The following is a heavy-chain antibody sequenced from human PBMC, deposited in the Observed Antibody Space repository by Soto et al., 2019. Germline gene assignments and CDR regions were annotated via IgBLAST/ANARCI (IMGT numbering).Heavy chain of an antibody. J-gene: IGHJ6*02. CDR2: ISSSSSYI. Sequence: EVQLVESGGGLVKPGGSLRLSCAASGFTFSSYSMNWVRQAPGKGLEWVSSISSSSSYIYYADSVKGRFTISRDNAKNSLYLQMNSLRAEDTAVYYCARENYSSSWYEGTYYYYYGMDVWGQGTTVTVSS. V-gene: IGHV3-21*01. CDR1: GFTFSSYS. CDR3: ARENYSSSWYEGTYYYYYGMDV. D-gene: IGHD6-13*01.